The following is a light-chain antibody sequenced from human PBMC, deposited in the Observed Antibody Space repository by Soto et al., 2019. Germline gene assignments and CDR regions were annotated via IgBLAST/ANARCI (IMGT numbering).Light chain of an antibody. CDR2: DDN. J-gene: IGLJ3*02. CDR1: SSNIGSNT. V-gene: IGLV1-44*01. CDR3: ATWDDGLNGVV. Sequence: QSVLTQPPSASGTPGQRVTISCSGSSSNIGSNTVNWYQHLPGTAPKLVIYDDNKWPSGVPDRFSGSKAGTSASLAISGLQSEDEGDYYCATWDDGLNGVVFGGGTKLTVL.